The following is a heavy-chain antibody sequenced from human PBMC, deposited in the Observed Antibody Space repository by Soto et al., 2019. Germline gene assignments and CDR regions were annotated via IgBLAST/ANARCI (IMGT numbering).Heavy chain of an antibody. CDR1: GGSFSGYY. J-gene: IGHJ6*02. CDR3: ARGLPGYQLLSGMDV. Sequence: QVQLQQWGAGLLKPSETLSLTCAVYGGSFSGYYWSWIRQPPGKGLEWIGEINHSGSTNYNPSLKSRVTISVDTSKNQFSLKLSSVTAADTAVYYCARGLPGYQLLSGMDVWGQGTTVTVSS. V-gene: IGHV4-34*01. CDR2: INHSGST. D-gene: IGHD2-2*01.